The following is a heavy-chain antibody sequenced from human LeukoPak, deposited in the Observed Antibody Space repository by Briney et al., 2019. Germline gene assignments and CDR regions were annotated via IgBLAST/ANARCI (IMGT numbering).Heavy chain of an antibody. CDR3: ARGFYDYVWGSYRYCLHDYGMDV. CDR1: GGCFSVYY. V-gene: IGHV4-34*01. Sequence: SETLPLTCVVHGGCFSVYYWSWIGQLPPTGLVLIGFTNHCRSNDYNPSLKSRVTISVDTSKNQFSLKLSSVTAADTAVYYCARGFYDYVWGSYRYCLHDYGMDVWGQGTTVTVSS. D-gene: IGHD3-16*02. J-gene: IGHJ6*02. CDR2: TNHCRSN.